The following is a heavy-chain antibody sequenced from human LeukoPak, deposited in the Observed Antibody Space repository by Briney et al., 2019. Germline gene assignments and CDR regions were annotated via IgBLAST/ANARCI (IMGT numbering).Heavy chain of an antibody. CDR3: ARDNPSNFWSGYSFDY. J-gene: IGHJ4*02. CDR2: IYYSGST. D-gene: IGHD3-3*01. CDR1: GGSISSYY. V-gene: IGHV4-59*01. Sequence: ASETLSLTCTVSGGSISSYYWSWIRQPPGKGLEWIGYIYYSGSTNYNPSLKSRVTISVDTSKNQFSLKLSSVTAADTAVYYCARDNPSNFWSGYSFDYWGQGTLVTDSS.